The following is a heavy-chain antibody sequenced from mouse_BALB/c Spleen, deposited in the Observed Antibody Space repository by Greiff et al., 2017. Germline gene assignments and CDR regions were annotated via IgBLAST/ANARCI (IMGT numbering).Heavy chain of an antibody. J-gene: IGHJ4*01. Sequence: QVQLQQSGPELVKPGASVRISCKASGYTFTSYYIHWVKQRPGQGLEWIGWIYPGNVNTKYNEKFKGKATLTADKSSSTAYMQLSSLTSEDSAVYFCAREGYGNYAYAMDYWGQGTSVTVSS. V-gene: IGHV1S56*01. CDR2: IYPGNVNT. CDR3: AREGYGNYAYAMDY. CDR1: GYTFTSYY. D-gene: IGHD2-10*02.